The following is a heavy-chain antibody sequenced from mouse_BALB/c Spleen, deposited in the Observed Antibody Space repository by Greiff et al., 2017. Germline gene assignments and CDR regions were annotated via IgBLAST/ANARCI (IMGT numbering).Heavy chain of an antibody. CDR2: ISSGGGST. CDR3: ARHVGYAFAY. V-gene: IGHV5-12-1*01. J-gene: IGHJ3*01. Sequence: EVKVVESGGGLVKPGGSLKLSCAASGFAFSSYDMSWVRQTPEKRLEWVAYISSGGGSTYYPDTVKGRFTISRDNAKNTLYLQMSSLKSEDTAMYYCARHVGYAFAYWGQGTLVTVSA. D-gene: IGHD2-2*01. CDR1: GFAFSSYD.